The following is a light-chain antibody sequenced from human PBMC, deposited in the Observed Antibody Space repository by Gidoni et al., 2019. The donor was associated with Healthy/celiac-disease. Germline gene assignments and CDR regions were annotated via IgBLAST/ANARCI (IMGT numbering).Light chain of an antibody. J-gene: IGKJ1*01. V-gene: IGKV4-1*01. Sequence: DIVMTQSPDSLAVSLGERATIHCKSSQSVLYSSNNKNYLAWYQQKPGQPPKLIIYWASTRESGVPDRFSGSGSGTDFTLTISSLQAEDVAVYYCQQYYSTPRTFGQGTKVEIK. CDR3: QQYYSTPRT. CDR1: QSVLYSSNNKNY. CDR2: WAS.